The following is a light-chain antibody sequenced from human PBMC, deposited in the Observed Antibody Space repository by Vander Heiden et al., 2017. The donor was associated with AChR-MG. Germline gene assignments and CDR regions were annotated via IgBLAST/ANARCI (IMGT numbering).Light chain of an antibody. Sequence: VLTQSPATLSLSHGERATLPCRANQIGSSYVDWYQKKPGQAPRLLNYDASNRASGIPARISGSGSGTDFTRTISRLEPEYLAVYYWQQHSKWLKCGGGNKVEIK. CDR2: DAS. CDR3: QQHSKWLK. CDR1: QIGSSY. J-gene: IGKJ4*02. V-gene: IGKV3-11*01.